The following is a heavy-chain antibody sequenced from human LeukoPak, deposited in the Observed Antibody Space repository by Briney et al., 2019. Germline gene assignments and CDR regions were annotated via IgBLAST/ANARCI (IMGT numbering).Heavy chain of an antibody. CDR2: IYHNGDT. CDR3: ARAGVVPAAINRAFDI. V-gene: IGHV4-59*06. D-gene: IGHD2-2*02. J-gene: IGHJ3*02. CDR1: GGSISSYY. Sequence: SETLSLTCTVSGGSISSYYWSWIRQPPGKGLEWIGYIYHNGDTYYNPSLKSRVSISVDTSKNQFSLKLSSVTAADTAVYYCARAGVVPAAINRAFDIWGQGSVVTVSS.